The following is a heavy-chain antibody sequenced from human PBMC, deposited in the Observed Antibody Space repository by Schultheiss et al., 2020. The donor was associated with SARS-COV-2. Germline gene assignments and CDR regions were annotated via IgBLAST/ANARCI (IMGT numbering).Heavy chain of an antibody. D-gene: IGHD5-18*01. CDR1: GGSISSYY. Sequence: SETLSLTCTVSGGSISSYYWSWIRQPPGKGLEWIGEINHSGSTNYNPSLKSRVTISVDTSKNQFSLKLSSVTAADTAVYYCARGPPRRMVTWPYYYYGMDVWGQGTTVTVSS. CDR2: INHSGST. V-gene: IGHV4-34*01. J-gene: IGHJ6*02. CDR3: ARGPPRRMVTWPYYYYGMDV.